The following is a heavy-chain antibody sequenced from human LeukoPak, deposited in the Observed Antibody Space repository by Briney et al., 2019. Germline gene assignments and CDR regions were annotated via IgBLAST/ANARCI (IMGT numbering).Heavy chain of an antibody. J-gene: IGHJ4*02. CDR1: GYTFTGYY. D-gene: IGHD6-19*01. Sequence: ASVKVSCKASGYTFTGYYMHWVRHAPGQGLEWMGWINPNSGGTNYAQKFQGRVTMTRDTSISTAYMELSRLRSDDTAVYYCARAVSYIAVAGTNGYWGQGTLVTVPS. CDR3: ARAVSYIAVAGTNGY. V-gene: IGHV1-2*02. CDR2: INPNSGGT.